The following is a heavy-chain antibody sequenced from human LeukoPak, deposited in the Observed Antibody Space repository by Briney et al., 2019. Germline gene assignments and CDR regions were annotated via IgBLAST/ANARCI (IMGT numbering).Heavy chain of an antibody. Sequence: PGGSLRLSGAASGFTFSSYAMSWVRKAPGKGLEWVSAISGSGGSTYYADSVKGRFTISRDNSKNTLYLQMNSLRAEDTAVYYCAKDFPEYYYDSSGYYFHAFDIWGQGIMVTVSS. CDR3: AKDFPEYYYDSSGYYFHAFDI. CDR1: GFTFSSYA. CDR2: ISGSGGST. J-gene: IGHJ3*02. D-gene: IGHD3-22*01. V-gene: IGHV3-23*01.